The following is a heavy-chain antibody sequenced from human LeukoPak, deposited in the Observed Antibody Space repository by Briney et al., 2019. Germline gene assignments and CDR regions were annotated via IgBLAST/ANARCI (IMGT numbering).Heavy chain of an antibody. Sequence: GGSLRLSCAASGFTFSSYAMSWVRQAPGKGLEGVSVISGSGGSTYYADSVKGRFTISRDSSKNTLYLQMNSLRAEDTAVYYCAKTTSSWSPFDYWGQGTLVTVSS. CDR1: GFTFSSYA. CDR2: ISGSGGST. D-gene: IGHD6-13*01. CDR3: AKTTSSWSPFDY. V-gene: IGHV3-23*01. J-gene: IGHJ4*02.